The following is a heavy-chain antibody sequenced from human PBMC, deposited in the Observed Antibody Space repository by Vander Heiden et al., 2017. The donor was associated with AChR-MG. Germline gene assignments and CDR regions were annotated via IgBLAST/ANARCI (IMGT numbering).Heavy chain of an antibody. CDR2: ISYDGSNK. CDR1: GFTFSSYG. Sequence: QVQLVESGGGVVQPGRSLRLSCAASGFTFSSYGMHWVRQAPGKGLEWVAVISYDGSNKYYADSVKGRFTISRDNSKNTLYLQMNSLRAEDTAVYYCAKADNWNGNYWGQGTLVTVSS. CDR3: AKADNWNGNY. V-gene: IGHV3-30*18. J-gene: IGHJ4*02. D-gene: IGHD1-20*01.